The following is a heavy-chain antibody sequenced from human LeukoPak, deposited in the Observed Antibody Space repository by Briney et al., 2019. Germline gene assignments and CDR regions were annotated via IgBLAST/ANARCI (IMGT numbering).Heavy chain of an antibody. V-gene: IGHV5-51*01. CDR1: GYSFTSYW. D-gene: IGHD5-24*01. Sequence: GESLKISCKGSGYSFTSYWIGWVRQMPGKGLEWMGIIYPGDSDTRYSPSFRGQVTISADKSISTAYLQWSSLKASDTAMYYCARGGVEMATMDAFDIWGQGTMVTVSS. J-gene: IGHJ3*02. CDR3: ARGGVEMATMDAFDI. CDR2: IYPGDSDT.